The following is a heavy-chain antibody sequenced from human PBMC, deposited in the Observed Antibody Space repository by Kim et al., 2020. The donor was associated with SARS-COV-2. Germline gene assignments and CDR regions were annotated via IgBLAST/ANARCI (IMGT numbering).Heavy chain of an antibody. CDR1: GESFSGFY. CDR2: VNHRGGA. CDR3: ARRDLKRGIDY. V-gene: IGHV4-34*01. D-gene: IGHD2-21*01. Sequence: SETLSLTCAVYGESFSGFYWTWIRQPPGKGLEWIGEVNHRGGAKYSPSLESRGSISADTSKNQFSLKLTSATAADTALYYCARRDLKRGIDYCGQGTLVT. J-gene: IGHJ4*02.